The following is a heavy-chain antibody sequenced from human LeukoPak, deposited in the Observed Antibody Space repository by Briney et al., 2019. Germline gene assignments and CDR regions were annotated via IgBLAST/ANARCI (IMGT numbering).Heavy chain of an antibody. D-gene: IGHD3-10*01. Sequence: GGSLRLSCAASGFTVSSNYMSWVRQAPGKGLEWVSVIYSGGSTYYADSVKSRFTISRDNSKNTLYLQMNSLRAEDTAVYYCARSITMVRGYFDYWGQGTLVTVSS. CDR3: ARSITMVRGYFDY. J-gene: IGHJ4*02. CDR2: IYSGGST. CDR1: GFTVSSNY. V-gene: IGHV3-53*01.